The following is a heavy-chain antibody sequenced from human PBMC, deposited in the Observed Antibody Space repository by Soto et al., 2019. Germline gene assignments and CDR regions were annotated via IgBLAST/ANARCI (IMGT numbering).Heavy chain of an antibody. D-gene: IGHD6-19*01. V-gene: IGHV3-53*01. J-gene: IGHJ4*02. CDR1: GLTVSSNY. CDR3: ARGIPVAGFYFDY. Sequence: EVQLVESGGGLIQPGGSLRLSCAASGLTVSSNYMSWVRQAPGKGLEWVSVIYSSGTTYYADSVKGRFTISRDNSKSPLYLQMDSLRAEDTAVYYCARGIPVAGFYFDYWGQGTLVTVSS. CDR2: IYSSGTT.